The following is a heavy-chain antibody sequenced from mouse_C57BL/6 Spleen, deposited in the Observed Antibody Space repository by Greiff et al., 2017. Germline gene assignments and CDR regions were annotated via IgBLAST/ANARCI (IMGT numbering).Heavy chain of an antibody. CDR2: IYPGSGST. D-gene: IGHD1-1*01. V-gene: IGHV1-55*01. CDR3: ARGVRYYGDFAY. J-gene: IGHJ2*01. CDR1: GYTFTSYW. Sequence: QVQLQQPGAELVKPGASVKMSCKASGYTFTSYWMHWVKQRPGQGLEWIGDIYPGSGSTNYNEKFKGKATLTVDTSSSTAYMQLSSLTSEDSSVYYCARGVRYYGDFAYWGQGTTVTVSS.